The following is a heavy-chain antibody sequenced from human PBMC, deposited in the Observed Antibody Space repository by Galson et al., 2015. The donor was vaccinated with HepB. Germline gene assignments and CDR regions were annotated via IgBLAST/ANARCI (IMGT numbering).Heavy chain of an antibody. CDR2: FDPEDGET. D-gene: IGHD2-15*01. V-gene: IGHV1-24*01. CDR3: AREVVGGVVAATRWFDP. J-gene: IGHJ5*02. Sequence: SVKVSCKVSGYTLTELSMHWVRQAPGKGLEWMGGFDPEDGETIYAQKFQGRVTMTTDTSTSTAYMELRSLRSDDTAVYYCAREVVGGVVAATRWFDPWGQGTLVTVPS. CDR1: GYTLTELS.